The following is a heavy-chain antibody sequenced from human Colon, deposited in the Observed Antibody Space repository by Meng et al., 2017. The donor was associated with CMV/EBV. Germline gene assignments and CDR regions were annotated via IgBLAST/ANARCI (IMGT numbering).Heavy chain of an antibody. Sequence: ASVKVSCKASGYTFTGYYMHWVRQAPGQGLEWMGWINPNSGGTNYAQKFQGRVTMTRDTSISTAYMELSRLRSDDTAVYYCARDEYQLPLYEGADYWGQGTLVTVSS. J-gene: IGHJ4*02. CDR2: INPNSGGT. D-gene: IGHD2-2*01. CDR1: GYTFTGYY. CDR3: ARDEYQLPLYEGADY. V-gene: IGHV1-2*02.